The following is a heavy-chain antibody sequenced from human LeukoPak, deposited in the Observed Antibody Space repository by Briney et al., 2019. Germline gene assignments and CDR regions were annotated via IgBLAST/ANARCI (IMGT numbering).Heavy chain of an antibody. J-gene: IGHJ4*02. CDR2: ISYDGSNK. CDR1: GFTFSSYA. V-gene: IGHV3-30*18. D-gene: IGHD6-19*01. Sequence: GGSLRLSCAASGFTFSSYAMHWVRPAPGKGLERVAVISYDGSNKYYADSVKGRFTISRDNSKNTLYLQMNSLRAEDTAVYYCAKHPYGIAVAAPADYWGQGTLVTVSS. CDR3: AKHPYGIAVAAPADY.